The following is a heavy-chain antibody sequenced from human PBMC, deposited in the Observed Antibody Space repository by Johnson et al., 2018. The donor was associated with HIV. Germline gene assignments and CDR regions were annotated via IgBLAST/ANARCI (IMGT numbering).Heavy chain of an antibody. CDR1: EFAFSSYD. J-gene: IGHJ3*02. D-gene: IGHD4-17*01. Sequence: VQLVESGGGLVQPGGSLRLPCAASEFAFSSYDMHWVRQAPGKGLEWVSSIGTAGDTYYSGSVKGRFTISKNTLYLQMNNLRAEDTAMYYCAKDDYGDLWVGAFDIWGQGTMVTVSS. CDR2: IGTAGDT. V-gene: IGHV3-13*01. CDR3: AKDDYGDLWVGAFDI.